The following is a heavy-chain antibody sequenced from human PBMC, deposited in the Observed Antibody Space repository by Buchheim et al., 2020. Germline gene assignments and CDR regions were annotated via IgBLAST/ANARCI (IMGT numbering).Heavy chain of an antibody. CDR1: GVSINSYY. CDR3: ARDNKAYVYESDGSLGTYNWFDP. Sequence: QVQLQESGPGLVKPSETLSLTCTVSGVSINSYYWTWLRQPAGKGLEWIGRIYSDRTNYNVPLKSRLTISLDTSKNQVSLTLTSVTAADTAVYYCARDNKAYVYESDGSLGTYNWFDPWGQG. CDR2: IYSDRT. V-gene: IGHV4-4*07. D-gene: IGHD3-22*01. J-gene: IGHJ5*02.